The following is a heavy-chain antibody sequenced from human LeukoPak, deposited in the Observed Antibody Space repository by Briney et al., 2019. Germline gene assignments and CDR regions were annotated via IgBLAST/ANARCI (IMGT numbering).Heavy chain of an antibody. J-gene: IGHJ4*02. CDR2: IRNDGAIK. V-gene: IGHV3-30*02. CDR1: GFTFSSSG. Sequence: AGGSLRLSCAASGFTFSSSGMHWVRQAPGKGLEWVAFIRNDGAIKYYADSVKGRFTISRDNSMNTLYLQMNSLGAEDTAVYYCAKSGSTSWFLDYWGQGTLVTVSS. CDR3: AKSGSTSWFLDY. D-gene: IGHD6-13*01.